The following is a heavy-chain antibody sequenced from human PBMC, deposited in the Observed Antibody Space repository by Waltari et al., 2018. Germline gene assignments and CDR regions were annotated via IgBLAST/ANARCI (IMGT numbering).Heavy chain of an antibody. CDR1: GFTFSSYG. Sequence: QVQLVESGGGVVQPGRSLRLSCAASGFTFSSYGMHWVRQAPGKGLEWVAVIWYDGSNKDYADSGKGRFTISRDNSKNTLYLQMNSLRAEDTAVYYCARGREAGGMDVWGQGTTVTVSS. CDR3: ARGREAGGMDV. CDR2: IWYDGSNK. J-gene: IGHJ6*02. V-gene: IGHV3-33*01.